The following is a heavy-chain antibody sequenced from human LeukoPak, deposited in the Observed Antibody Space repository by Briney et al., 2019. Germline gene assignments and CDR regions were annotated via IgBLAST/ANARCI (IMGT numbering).Heavy chain of an antibody. V-gene: IGHV4-59*01. Sequence: SGSTNYNPSLKSRVTISADTSKNQFSLTLSSVSAADTAVYYCARDRSLYSSTWYVPRDGFDIWGQGTMVTVSS. CDR2: SGST. D-gene: IGHD6-13*01. CDR3: ARDRSLYSSTWYVPRDGFDI. J-gene: IGHJ3*02.